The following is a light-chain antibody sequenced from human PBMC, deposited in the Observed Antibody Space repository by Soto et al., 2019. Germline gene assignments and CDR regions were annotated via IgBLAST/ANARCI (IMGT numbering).Light chain of an antibody. J-gene: IGKJ4*01. V-gene: IGKV1-27*01. CDR1: QGIRHY. CDR3: LQDYNYPLP. CDR2: EAS. Sequence: DIQMTQSPSSLSASVGDRVTITCRASQGIRHYLAWYQQKPGKVPKLLIYEASNLQSGVPSRFRGGGSGTEFTLTISSLQPEDVATYYCLQDYNYPLPFGGGTRLEI.